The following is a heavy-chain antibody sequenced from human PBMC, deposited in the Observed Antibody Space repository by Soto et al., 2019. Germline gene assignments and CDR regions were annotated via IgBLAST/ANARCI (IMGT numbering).Heavy chain of an antibody. Sequence: PGGSLRLSCSTSGFVFADYGLNWFRQAPGKGLEWVGFIRSVPYGGTTEYAASVRGRFTISVDVSKSIGYLQMNSLQTEDTAVYFCTRMGSGYAIFDDWGQGTLVTVSS. CDR1: GFVFADYG. V-gene: IGHV3-49*03. CDR3: TRMGSGYAIFDD. CDR2: IRSVPYGGTT. J-gene: IGHJ4*02. D-gene: IGHD5-12*01.